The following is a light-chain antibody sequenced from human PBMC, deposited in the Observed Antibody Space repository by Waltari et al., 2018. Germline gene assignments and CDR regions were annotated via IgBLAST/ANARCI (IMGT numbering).Light chain of an antibody. CDR2: EVS. CDR3: SSYTGSNNFVV. Sequence: QSALTQPPSASGSPGQSVTISCTGTSSDVGTYNYVSWYQQHPGKAPKLMIYEVSKRPAGVPDRFSGSKSGNTASRTVSGLQAEDEADYYGSSYTGSNNFVVFGGGTKLTVL. CDR1: SSDVGTYNY. J-gene: IGLJ2*01. V-gene: IGLV2-8*01.